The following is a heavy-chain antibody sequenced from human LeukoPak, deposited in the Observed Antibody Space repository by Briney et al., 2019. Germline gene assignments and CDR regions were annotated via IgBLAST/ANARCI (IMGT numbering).Heavy chain of an antibody. CDR2: IYHSGST. D-gene: IGHD3-22*01. V-gene: IGHV4-30-2*01. J-gene: IGHJ2*01. CDR3: ARAFYDSSGYYRYWYFDL. Sequence: SETLSLTCAVSGGSISSGGYSWSWIRQPPGKGLEWIGYIYHSGSTYYNPSLKSRVTISVDRSKNQFSLKLSSATAADTAVYYCARAFYDSSGYYRYWYFDLWGRGTLVTVSS. CDR1: GGSISSGGYS.